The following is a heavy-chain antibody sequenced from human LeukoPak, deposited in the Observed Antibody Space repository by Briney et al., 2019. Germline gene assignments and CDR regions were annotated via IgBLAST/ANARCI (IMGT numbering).Heavy chain of an antibody. CDR1: GYTFTGYY. J-gene: IGHJ4*02. D-gene: IGHD2-15*01. V-gene: IGHV1-2*02. CDR3: ARVRGGYCTGDRCYGDFFFDN. Sequence: ASVKVSCKASGYTFTGYYMHWVRQAPGQGLEWMGWINPNSGGTNYAQKFQGRVTMTRDTSISTAYMELSRLRSDDTAVYFCARVRGGYCTGDRCYGDFFFDNWGQGTLVTVTS. CDR2: INPNSGGT.